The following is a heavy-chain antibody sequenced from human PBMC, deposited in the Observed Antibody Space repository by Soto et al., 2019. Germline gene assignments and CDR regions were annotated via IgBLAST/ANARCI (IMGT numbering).Heavy chain of an antibody. D-gene: IGHD2-15*01. CDR2: INAGNGNT. V-gene: IGHV1-3*05. J-gene: IGHJ4*02. Sequence: QVQLVQSGAEEKKPGASVKVSCKASGYTFTSYAMHWVRQAPGQRLEWMGWINAGNGNTKYSQKFQGRVTITRDTSASTAYMELSSLSSEATAVYYCASESSGGEFDYWGQGTLVTVSS. CDR1: GYTFTSYA. CDR3: ASESSGGEFDY.